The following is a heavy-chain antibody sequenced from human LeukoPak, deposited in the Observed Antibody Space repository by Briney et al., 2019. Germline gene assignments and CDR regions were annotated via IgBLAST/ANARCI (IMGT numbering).Heavy chain of an antibody. Sequence: GASVKVYCKASGYTFTGYYMHWVRQAPGQGLEWMGWINPNSGGTNYAQKFQGWVTMTRDTSISTAYMELSRLRSDDTAVYYCAVGVATTRPFDYWGQGTLVTVSS. J-gene: IGHJ4*02. V-gene: IGHV1-2*04. CDR2: INPNSGGT. D-gene: IGHD5-12*01. CDR1: GYTFTGYY. CDR3: AVGVATTRPFDY.